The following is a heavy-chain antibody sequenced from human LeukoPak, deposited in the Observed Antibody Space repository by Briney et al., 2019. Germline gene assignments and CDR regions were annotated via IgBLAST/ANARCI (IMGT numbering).Heavy chain of an antibody. CDR2: IRYDGSNK. Sequence: PGGSLRLSCAASGFTFSSYGMHWVRQAPGKGLEWVAFIRYDGSNKYYADSVKGRFTISRDNSKNTLYLQMNSLRAEDTAVYYCAKDGNRIMITFGGAGYFDYWGQGTLVTVSS. J-gene: IGHJ4*02. V-gene: IGHV3-30*02. CDR3: AKDGNRIMITFGGAGYFDY. CDR1: GFTFSSYG. D-gene: IGHD3-16*01.